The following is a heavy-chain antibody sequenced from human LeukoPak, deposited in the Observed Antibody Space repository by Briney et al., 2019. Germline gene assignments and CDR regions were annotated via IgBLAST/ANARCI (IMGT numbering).Heavy chain of an antibody. CDR3: ARDAGADY. V-gene: IGHV3-21*01. J-gene: IGHJ4*01. CDR1: GFTFSDYS. Sequence: GSLRLSCVGSGFTFSDYSMNWVRQAPGKGLEWVSCTSGSGRGYIYYADSVKGRFTISRDDARNSLYLQMNSLRAEDTAVYYCARDAGADYWGHGTLVTVSS. D-gene: IGHD2-8*02. CDR2: TSGSGRGYI.